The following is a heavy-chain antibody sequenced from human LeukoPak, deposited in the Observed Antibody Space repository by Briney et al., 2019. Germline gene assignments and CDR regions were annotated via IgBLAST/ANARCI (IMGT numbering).Heavy chain of an antibody. Sequence: ASVKVSCKASGYTFTSYYMHWVRQAPGQGLEWMGIINPSGGSTNCAQKFQGRVTMTRDTSTSTVYMEESSLRSGDTAVYYCARTVDSTNFDYWGQGTLVTVSS. CDR2: INPSGGST. J-gene: IGHJ4*02. V-gene: IGHV1-46*01. CDR3: ARTVDSTNFDY. CDR1: GYTFTSYY. D-gene: IGHD2-2*01.